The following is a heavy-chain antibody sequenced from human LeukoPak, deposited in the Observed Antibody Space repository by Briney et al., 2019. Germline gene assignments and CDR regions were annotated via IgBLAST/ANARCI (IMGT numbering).Heavy chain of an antibody. V-gene: IGHV3-23*01. CDR3: ANEIRPNDY. J-gene: IGHJ4*02. Sequence: GGSLRLSCAASDFDFSSHAMTWVRQAPGKGLEWVSAIGISGTKTYYGDSVKGRFLISRDNSKNTLYLQMNSLRVEDTAVYFCANEIRPNDYWGQGTLVTVSS. CDR2: IGISGTKT. D-gene: IGHD4-17*01. CDR1: DFDFSSHA.